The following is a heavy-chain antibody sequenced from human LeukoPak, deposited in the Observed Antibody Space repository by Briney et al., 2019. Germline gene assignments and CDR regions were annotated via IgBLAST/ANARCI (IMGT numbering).Heavy chain of an antibody. Sequence: GGSLRLSCAASGFTFSSYWMHWVRQAPGKGLVWVSRINSDGSATTYADSVKGRFTISRDNAKNTLDLQMNSLRVEDTAVYYCARDPSGSSTTSFDYWGQGTLVTVSS. V-gene: IGHV3-74*01. CDR3: ARDPSGSSTTSFDY. CDR2: INSDGSAT. J-gene: IGHJ4*02. CDR1: GFTFSSYW. D-gene: IGHD1/OR15-1a*01.